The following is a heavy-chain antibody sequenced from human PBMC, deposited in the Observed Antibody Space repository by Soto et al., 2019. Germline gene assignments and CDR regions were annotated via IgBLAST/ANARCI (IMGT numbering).Heavy chain of an antibody. CDR1: GFNFSRSW. CDR3: ARGFYTDY. D-gene: IGHD3-3*01. V-gene: IGHV3-7*01. Sequence: PGGSLRLSCEASGFNFSRSWMRWVRHAPGKGLEWVANMKEDGSEKYYADSVRGRFTISRDNAKNSVHLQMNSLGVEDTAVYYCARGFYTDYWGQGALVTVSS. J-gene: IGHJ4*02. CDR2: MKEDGSEK.